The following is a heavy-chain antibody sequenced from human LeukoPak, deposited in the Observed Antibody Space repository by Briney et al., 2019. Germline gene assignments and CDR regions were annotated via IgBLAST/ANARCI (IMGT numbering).Heavy chain of an antibody. J-gene: IGHJ4*02. CDR1: GVSTSSGGYY. CDR3: ARGPVRDYSNY. V-gene: IGHV4-31*03. D-gene: IGHD4-11*01. Sequence: PSETLSLTCTVSGVSTSSGGYYWSWIRQHPGKGLEWIGYIYYSGSTYYNPSLKSRLTISLDTSNNQFSLKLSSVTAADTAVYYCARGPVRDYSNYWGQGTLVTVSS. CDR2: IYYSGST.